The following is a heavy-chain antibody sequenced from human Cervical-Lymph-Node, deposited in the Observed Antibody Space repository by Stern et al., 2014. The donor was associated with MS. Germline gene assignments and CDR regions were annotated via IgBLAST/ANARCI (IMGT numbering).Heavy chain of an antibody. Sequence: EGQLVQSGAEVKKPGEALKISCKLSGYSFTIYYIAWVRQIPGKDPECLWFIYPYDSDTSYSPSFQGQFPISADKSITPAYLQLSSLRASDTAMYYCARHVQGFDYWGQGTLVSVSS. CDR2: IYPYDSDT. CDR1: GYSFTIYY. CDR3: ARHVQGFDY. V-gene: IGHV5-51*01. J-gene: IGHJ4*02.